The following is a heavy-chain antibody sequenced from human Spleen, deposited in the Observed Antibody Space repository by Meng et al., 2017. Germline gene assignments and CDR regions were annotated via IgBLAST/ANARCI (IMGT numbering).Heavy chain of an antibody. CDR1: GFRIENYG. J-gene: IGHJ4*02. Sequence: GESLKISCAASGFRIENYGMSWVRQAPGKGLEWVSTINSFGVSTGYVDSVKGRFTISRDNAKNSLYLQMNSLRSDDTALYYCAKYSYGLGDYLDYWGQGALVTVSS. CDR2: INSFGVST. CDR3: AKYSYGLGDYLDY. D-gene: IGHD5-18*01. V-gene: IGHV3-20*04.